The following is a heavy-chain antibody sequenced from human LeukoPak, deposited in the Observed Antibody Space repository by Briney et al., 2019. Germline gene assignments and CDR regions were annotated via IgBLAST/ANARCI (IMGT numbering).Heavy chain of an antibody. CDR2: ISSSSSYI. J-gene: IGHJ4*02. Sequence: GGSLRLSCAASGSTFSSYSMNWVRQAPGKGLEWVSSISSSSSYIYYADSVKGRFTISRDNAKNSLYLQMNSLRAEDTAVYYCARDGGYYDSSGYPEYWGQGTLVTVSS. V-gene: IGHV3-21*01. D-gene: IGHD3-22*01. CDR3: ARDGGYYDSSGYPEY. CDR1: GSTFSSYS.